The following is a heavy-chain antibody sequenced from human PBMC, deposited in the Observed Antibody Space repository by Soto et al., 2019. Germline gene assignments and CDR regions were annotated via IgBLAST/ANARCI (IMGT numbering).Heavy chain of an antibody. CDR1: GFTFSSYA. Sequence: PGGSLRLSCAASGFTFSSYAMHWVRQAPGKGLEWVAVISYDGSNKYYADSVKGRFTISRDNSKNTLYLQMNSLRAEDTAVYYCAKDPTAYEPYRSSWGRPDYWGQATLVTVSS. J-gene: IGHJ4*02. D-gene: IGHD6-13*01. CDR2: ISYDGSNK. V-gene: IGHV3-30-3*01. CDR3: AKDPTAYEPYRSSWGRPDY.